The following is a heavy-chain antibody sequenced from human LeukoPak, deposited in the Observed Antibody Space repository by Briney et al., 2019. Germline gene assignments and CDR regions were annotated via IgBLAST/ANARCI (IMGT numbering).Heavy chain of an antibody. D-gene: IGHD3-22*01. CDR1: GFTFSSYS. Sequence: PGGSLRLSCAASGFTFSSYSMNWVRQAPGKGLEWVSSISSSSSYIYYADSVKGRFTISRDNAKNSLYLQMNSLRAEDTAVYYCARGRKPNYYDSSGCCYDYWGQGTLVTVSS. V-gene: IGHV3-21*01. J-gene: IGHJ4*02. CDR3: ARGRKPNYYDSSGCCYDY. CDR2: ISSSSSYI.